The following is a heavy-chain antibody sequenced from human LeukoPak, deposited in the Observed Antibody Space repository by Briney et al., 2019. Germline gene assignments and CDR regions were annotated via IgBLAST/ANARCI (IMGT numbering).Heavy chain of an antibody. CDR3: ARYPYSYGYYFDY. V-gene: IGHV3-7*01. Sequence: TGGSLRLSCAASGFTFRSYWMSWVREAPGKGLGWVANRKQDGSEKYYVDSVKGRFTISRDNAKNSLYLQMNSLRAEDTAVYYCARYPYSYGYYFDYWGRGPLVIVSS. J-gene: IGHJ4*02. CDR2: RKQDGSEK. D-gene: IGHD5-18*01. CDR1: GFTFRSYW.